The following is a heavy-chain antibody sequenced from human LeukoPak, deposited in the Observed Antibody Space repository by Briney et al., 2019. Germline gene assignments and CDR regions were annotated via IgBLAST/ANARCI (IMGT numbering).Heavy chain of an antibody. CDR3: ARGLGYCSGGSCDR. V-gene: IGHV4-34*01. CDR1: GGSFSGYY. J-gene: IGHJ4*02. D-gene: IGHD2-15*01. Sequence: SETLSLTCAIYGGSFSGYYWSWIRQPPGKGLEWIGEINHSGSTNYNPSLKSRVTISVDTSKNQFSLKLSSVTAADTAVYYCARGLGYCSGGSCDRWGQGTLVTVSS. CDR2: INHSGST.